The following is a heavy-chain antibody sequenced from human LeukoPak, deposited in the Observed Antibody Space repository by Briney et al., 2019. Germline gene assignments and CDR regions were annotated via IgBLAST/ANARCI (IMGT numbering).Heavy chain of an antibody. V-gene: IGHV3-23*01. J-gene: IGHJ4*02. Sequence: RGSLRLSCAASRFTFSSYGMSWVRQAPGKGLEWVSSISGSGGSTYYADSVKGRFTISRDNSKNTLYLQMNSLRDEDTAVYYCAKSSYYDASGYYREYYFDYWGQGTLVTVSS. CDR1: RFTFSSYG. D-gene: IGHD3-22*01. CDR2: ISGSGGST. CDR3: AKSSYYDASGYYREYYFDY.